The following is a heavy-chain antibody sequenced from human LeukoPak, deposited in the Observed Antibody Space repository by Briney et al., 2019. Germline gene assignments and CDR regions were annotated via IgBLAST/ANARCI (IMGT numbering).Heavy chain of an antibody. J-gene: IGHJ4*02. Sequence: GGSLRLSCAASGFTFSTYEMNWVRQAPGKGLEWVSYISNSGSTIYYADSVKGRFTISRDNAKNSLYLQMNSLRAEDTGVYYCARAGYSSSWYYFDYWGQGTLVTVSS. D-gene: IGHD6-13*01. V-gene: IGHV3-48*03. CDR3: ARAGYSSSWYYFDY. CDR2: ISNSGSTI. CDR1: GFTFSTYE.